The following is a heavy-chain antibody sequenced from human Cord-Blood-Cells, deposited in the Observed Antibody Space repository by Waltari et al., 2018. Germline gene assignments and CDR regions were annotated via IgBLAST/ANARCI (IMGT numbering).Heavy chain of an antibody. CDR2: IYHGGST. CDR1: GYSISSGYY. J-gene: IGHJ5*02. CDR3: ATTVTNWFDP. D-gene: IGHD4-17*01. Sequence: QVQLQESGPGLVKPSETLSLTCTVSGYSISSGYYWGWIRQPPGKGLEWIGSIYHGGSTYYNPSLKSRVTISVDTSKNQFSLKLSSVTAADTAVYYCATTVTNWFDPWGQGTLVTVSS. V-gene: IGHV4-38-2*02.